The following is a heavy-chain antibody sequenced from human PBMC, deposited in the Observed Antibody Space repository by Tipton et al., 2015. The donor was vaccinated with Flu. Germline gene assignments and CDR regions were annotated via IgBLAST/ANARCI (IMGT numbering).Heavy chain of an antibody. J-gene: IGHJ6*02. CDR2: INHSGST. Sequence: GLVKPSETLSLTCAVYGGSFSGYYWSWIRQPPGKGLEWIGEINHSGSTNYNPSLKSRVTISVDTSKNQFSLKLSSVTAADTAVYYCARGYSGSWYGWGYYYYYGMDVWGPGTTVTVSS. V-gene: IGHV4-34*01. CDR3: ARGYSGSWYGWGYYYYYGMDV. CDR1: GGSFSGYY. D-gene: IGHD6-13*01.